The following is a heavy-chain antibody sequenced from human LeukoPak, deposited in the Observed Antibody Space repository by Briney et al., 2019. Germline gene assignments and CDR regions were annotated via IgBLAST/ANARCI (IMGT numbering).Heavy chain of an antibody. V-gene: IGHV3-23*01. D-gene: IGHD3-3*01. CDR1: GFTFSGYA. CDR3: AKGYDFWSGGLDY. CDR2: ISGSGST. Sequence: GGSLRLSCAASGFTFSGYAMSWARQAPGKGLEWVSTISGSGSTFYADSVKGRFTISRDNSENTLYLQMNSLRAEDTAVYYCAKGYDFWSGGLDYWGQGTLVTVSS. J-gene: IGHJ4*02.